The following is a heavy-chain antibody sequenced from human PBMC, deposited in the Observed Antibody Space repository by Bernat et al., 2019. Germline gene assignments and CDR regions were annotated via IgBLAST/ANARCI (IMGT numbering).Heavy chain of an antibody. V-gene: IGHV4-34*01. CDR3: AREAGLVKYYFDY. CDR2: INHSGST. J-gene: IGHJ4*02. D-gene: IGHD6-19*01. CDR1: GGSFSGYY. Sequence: QVQLQQWGAGLLKPSETLSLTCAVYGGSFSGYYWSWIRQPPGKGLEWIGEINHSGSTNYNPSLKSRVTISVDTSKNQFSLKLSSVTAADTAVYYCAREAGLVKYYFDYWGQGTLVTVSS.